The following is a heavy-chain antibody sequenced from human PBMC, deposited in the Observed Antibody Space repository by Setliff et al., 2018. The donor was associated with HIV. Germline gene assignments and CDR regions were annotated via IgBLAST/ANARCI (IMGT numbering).Heavy chain of an antibody. CDR3: AKDRQQLDPREFDY. Sequence: PGGSLRLSCAASGFSFSRFAMSWVRQAPGKGLEWVSAISGGGGTTYYADSVKGRFTIFRDNSKKTLYLQMSSLRVEDTAVYYCAKDRQQLDPREFDYWGQGTLVTVSS. CDR2: ISGGGGTT. V-gene: IGHV3-23*01. D-gene: IGHD6-13*01. CDR1: GFSFSRFA. J-gene: IGHJ4*02.